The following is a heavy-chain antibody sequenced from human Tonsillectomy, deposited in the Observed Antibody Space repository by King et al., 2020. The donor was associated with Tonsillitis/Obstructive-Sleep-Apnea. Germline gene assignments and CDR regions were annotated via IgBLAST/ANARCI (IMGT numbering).Heavy chain of an antibody. D-gene: IGHD2-2*01. J-gene: IGHJ6*03. CDR1: GCTFSSYA. Sequence: QLVQSGAEVKKPGSSVKVSCKASGCTFSSYAISWVRQAPGQGPEWMGGIIPVFGAANYTQKFQGRVTITADESTSTAYMELSSLRSEDTAVYYCARSRRERYCSSTSCFKNYYYHYLAVWGKGTTVTVSS. CDR2: IIPVFGAA. V-gene: IGHV1-69*01. CDR3: ARSRRERYCSSTSCFKNYYYHYLAV.